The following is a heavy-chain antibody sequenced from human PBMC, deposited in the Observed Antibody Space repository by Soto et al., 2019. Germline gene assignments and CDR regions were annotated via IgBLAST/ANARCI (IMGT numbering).Heavy chain of an antibody. CDR1: GYTFTSYY. CDR3: AKDPVSDTSKGQTTTWYDP. J-gene: IGHJ5*01. V-gene: IGHV1-46*01. Sequence: ASVKVSCKASGYTFTSYYMHWVRQAPGQGLEWMGIIDPSGGSTSYAQKFQGRVTMTRDTSTSTVHMELSSLRSEDTAKYYCAKDPVSDTSKGQTTTWYDPWGQGTLVTVSS. D-gene: IGHD5-18*01. CDR2: IDPSGGST.